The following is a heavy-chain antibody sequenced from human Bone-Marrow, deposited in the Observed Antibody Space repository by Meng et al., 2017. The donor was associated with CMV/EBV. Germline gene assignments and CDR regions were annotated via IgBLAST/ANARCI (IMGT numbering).Heavy chain of an antibody. J-gene: IGHJ6*01. CDR2: ISWNSGSI. Sequence: SLKISCAASGFTFDDYAMHWVRQAPGKGLEWVSGISWNSGSIGYADSVKGRFTISRDNAKNSLYLQMNSLRAEDTALYYCVKSGDYDSSGYYGMDVWGQGPTVTGYS. CDR3: VKSGDYDSSGYYGMDV. V-gene: IGHV3-9*01. D-gene: IGHD3-22*01. CDR1: GFTFDDYA.